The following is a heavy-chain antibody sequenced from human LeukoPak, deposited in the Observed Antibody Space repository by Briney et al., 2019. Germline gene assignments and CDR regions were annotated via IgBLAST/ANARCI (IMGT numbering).Heavy chain of an antibody. J-gene: IGHJ4*02. CDR2: IRSKACGGTT. CDR1: GFTFGDYA. D-gene: IGHD3-10*01. Sequence: AGGSLRLSCTASGFTFGDYAMSWVRQAPGKGLEWVGFIRSKACGGTTEYAASVKGRFTISRDDSKSIAYLQMNSLKTEDTAVYYCTRGITMVRGVLIDYWGQGTLVTVSS. V-gene: IGHV3-49*04. CDR3: TRGITMVRGVLIDY.